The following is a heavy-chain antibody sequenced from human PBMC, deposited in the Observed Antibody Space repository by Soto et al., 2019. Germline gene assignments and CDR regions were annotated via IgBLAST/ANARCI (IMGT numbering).Heavy chain of an antibody. CDR3: ARTHNYFGHLWFAP. Sequence: PSETLSLACTVSGGSISSYYWSWIRQPPGKGLDWIGYISYSGSTNYNPSLKSRVTISLDTSKNRFSLKLSSVTAADTAVYYCARTHNYFGHLWFAPWGQGTLVTVSS. D-gene: IGHD3-10*01. J-gene: IGHJ5*02. CDR2: ISYSGST. CDR1: GGSISSYY. V-gene: IGHV4-59*08.